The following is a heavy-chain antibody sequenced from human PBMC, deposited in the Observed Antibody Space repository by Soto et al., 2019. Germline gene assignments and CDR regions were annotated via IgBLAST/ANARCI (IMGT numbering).Heavy chain of an antibody. CDR3: ARDPATSSSGYYGHDAFDI. J-gene: IGHJ3*02. V-gene: IGHV3-74*01. CDR1: GFTFSSYW. D-gene: IGHD3-22*01. CDR2: INSDGSIT. Sequence: PGGSLRLSCAASGFTFSSYWLHWVRQAPGKGQKWVSRINSDGSITNSADSVKGRLTISRDTARNTGFLQMNSLRAEDTALYYCARDPATSSSGYYGHDAFDIWGQGTMVTVSS.